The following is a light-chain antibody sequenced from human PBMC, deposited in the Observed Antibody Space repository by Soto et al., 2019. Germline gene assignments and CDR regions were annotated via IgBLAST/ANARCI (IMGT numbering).Light chain of an antibody. J-gene: IGKJ5*01. CDR1: QSISSF. Sequence: IEMPQSPSSLSASVGDRFTITCLASQSISSFLNWYQQKPGKAPKLLIYAASSLQSGVPSRFSGSGSGTDFTLTISSLQPEDFATYYCQQSYSTPITFGQGTRLEIK. CDR2: AAS. CDR3: QQSYSTPIT. V-gene: IGKV1-39*01.